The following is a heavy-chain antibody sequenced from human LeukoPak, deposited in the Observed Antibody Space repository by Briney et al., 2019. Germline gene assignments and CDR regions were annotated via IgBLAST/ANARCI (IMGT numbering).Heavy chain of an antibody. Sequence: PGGSLRLSCAASGFTFSSYGMHWVRQAPGKGLEWVAFIRYDGSNKYYADSVKGRFTISRDNSKNTLYLQMNSLRAEDTAVYYCAKPHCPPYYDILTGYYGDWGQGTLVTVSS. D-gene: IGHD3-9*01. J-gene: IGHJ4*02. CDR1: GFTFSSYG. CDR3: AKPHCPPYYDILTGYYGD. V-gene: IGHV3-30*02. CDR2: IRYDGSNK.